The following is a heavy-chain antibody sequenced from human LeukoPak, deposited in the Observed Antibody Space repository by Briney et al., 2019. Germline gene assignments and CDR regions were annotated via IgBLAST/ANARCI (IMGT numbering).Heavy chain of an antibody. CDR2: ISSSSSYT. V-gene: IGHV3-11*05. J-gene: IGHJ5*02. CDR1: GFTFSDYY. D-gene: IGHD2-15*01. CDR3: ARVGVVVVAATYWFDP. Sequence: GGSLRLSCAASGFTFSDYYMSWIRQAPGKGLEWVSYISSSSSYTNYADSVKGRFTISRDNAKNSLYLQMNSLRAEDTAVYYCARVGVVVVAATYWFDPWGQGTLVTVSS.